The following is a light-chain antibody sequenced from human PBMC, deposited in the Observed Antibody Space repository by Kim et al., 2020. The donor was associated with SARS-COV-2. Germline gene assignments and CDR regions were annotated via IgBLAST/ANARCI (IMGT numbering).Light chain of an antibody. CDR3: QQRSNWPLMYT. V-gene: IGKV3-11*01. J-gene: IGKJ2*01. CDR2: DAS. Sequence: SPGARATLSCRASQSVSSYLAWYQQKPGQAPRLLIYDASNRATGIPARFSGSGSGTDFTLTISSLEPEDFAVYYCQQRSNWPLMYTFGQGTKLEI. CDR1: QSVSSY.